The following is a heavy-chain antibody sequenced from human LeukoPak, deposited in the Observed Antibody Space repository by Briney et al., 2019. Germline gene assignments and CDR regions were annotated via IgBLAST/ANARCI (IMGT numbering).Heavy chain of an antibody. Sequence: GESLKISCKGSGSTFTSNWIGWVRQMPGKGLEWVGIIYAGDSDTRYSPSFQGQVTISADKSISTAYLQWSSLKASDTAMYYCASCGYSGYVVYWGQRTLVTVSS. V-gene: IGHV5-51*01. D-gene: IGHD5-12*01. CDR3: ASCGYSGYVVY. CDR2: IYAGDSDT. J-gene: IGHJ4*02. CDR1: GSTFTSNW.